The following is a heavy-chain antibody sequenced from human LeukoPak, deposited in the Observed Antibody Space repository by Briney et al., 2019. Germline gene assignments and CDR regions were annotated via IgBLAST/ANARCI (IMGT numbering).Heavy chain of an antibody. CDR1: GGSISSGSYF. D-gene: IGHD1-1*01. CDR2: IYTSGST. J-gene: IGHJ2*01. Sequence: KPSQTLSLTCTVSGGSISSGSYFWSWIRQPAGKGLEWIGRIYTSGSTDYNPSLESRVTLSVDTSKNQFSLKLSSVTAADTAVYYCARWGTVSWYFHLWGRGTLVTVSS. CDR3: ARWGTVSWYFHL. V-gene: IGHV4-61*02.